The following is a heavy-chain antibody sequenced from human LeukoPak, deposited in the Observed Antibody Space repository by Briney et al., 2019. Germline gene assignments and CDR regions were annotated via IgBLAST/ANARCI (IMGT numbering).Heavy chain of an antibody. CDR1: GFTFSSSW. CDR3: ARAVMYYDILTGPDNWFDP. D-gene: IGHD3-9*01. J-gene: IGHJ5*02. CDR2: IKEDGTEE. V-gene: IGHV3-7*05. Sequence: PGGSLRLSCAASGFTFSSSWMTWVRQAPGKGLEWVAHIKEDGTEEYYVDSVKGRFTISRDNAKNSLYLQMNSLRAEDTAVYYCARAVMYYDILTGPDNWFDPWGQGTLVTVSS.